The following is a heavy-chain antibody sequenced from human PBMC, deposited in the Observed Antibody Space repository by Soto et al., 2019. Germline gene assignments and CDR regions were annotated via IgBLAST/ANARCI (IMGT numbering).Heavy chain of an antibody. Sequence: ASVKVSCKASGSTFTSYDINWVPQATGQGLEWMGWMNPNSGNTGYAQKFQGRVAMTRNTSISTAYMELSSLRSEDTAVYYCARGGGYCSSTSCYTLGGMDVWGQGTTVTAP. V-gene: IGHV1-8*01. CDR3: ARGGGYCSSTSCYTLGGMDV. CDR1: GSTFTSYD. CDR2: MNPNSGNT. J-gene: IGHJ6*02. D-gene: IGHD2-2*02.